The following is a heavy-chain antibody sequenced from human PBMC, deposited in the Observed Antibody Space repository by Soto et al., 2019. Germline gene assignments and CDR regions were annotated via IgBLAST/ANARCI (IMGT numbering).Heavy chain of an antibody. J-gene: IGHJ6*02. V-gene: IGHV3-73*01. Sequence: GGSLRLSCAASGFTFSGSAMHWVRQASGKGLEWVGRIRSKANSYATAYAASVKGRFTISRDDSKNTAYLQMNSLKPEDTAVYYCTRLGEYYYDSSGYYGSRGYYYGMAVGGQGTTVPVSS. CDR3: TRLGEYYYDSSGYYGSRGYYYGMAV. CDR1: GFTFSGSA. CDR2: IRSKANSYAT. D-gene: IGHD3-22*01.